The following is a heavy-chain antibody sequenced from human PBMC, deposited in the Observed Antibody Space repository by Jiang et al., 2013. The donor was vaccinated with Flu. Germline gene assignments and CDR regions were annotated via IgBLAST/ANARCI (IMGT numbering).Heavy chain of an antibody. CDR2: IYPGDSDT. Sequence: GAEVKKPGESLKISCKGSGYSFTSYWIGWVRQMPGKGLEWMGIIYPGDSDTRYSPSFQGQVTISADKSISTAYLQWSSLKASDTAMYYCARARLYCSGGSCYSYGMDVWGQGTTVTVSS. V-gene: IGHV5-51*01. CDR1: GYSFTSYW. J-gene: IGHJ6*02. D-gene: IGHD2-15*01. CDR3: ARARLYCSGGSCYSYGMDV.